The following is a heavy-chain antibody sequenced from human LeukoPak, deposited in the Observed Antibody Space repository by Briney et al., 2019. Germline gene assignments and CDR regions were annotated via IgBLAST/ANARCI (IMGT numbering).Heavy chain of an antibody. CDR1: GYTFTSYG. CDR2: ISAYNGNT. Sequence: ASGTVSCTASGYTFTSYGISWVRHAPGQGLERMGWISAYNGNTNYAQKLQGRVTMTTDTSTSTAYMELRSLRSDDTAVYYCARDQHSSSTSWYYYYMDVWGKGTTVTVSS. CDR3: ARDQHSSSTSWYYYYMDV. J-gene: IGHJ6*03. D-gene: IGHD2-2*01. V-gene: IGHV1-18*01.